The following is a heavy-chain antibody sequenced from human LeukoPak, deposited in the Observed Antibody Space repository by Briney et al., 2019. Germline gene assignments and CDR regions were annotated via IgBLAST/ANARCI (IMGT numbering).Heavy chain of an antibody. D-gene: IGHD6-6*01. Sequence: GRSLRLSCAASGFTFSTFAMNWVRQAPGKGLEWVAVISYDGSKEYYADSVKGTFTIYRANSKNSLYLQMPSPRAEATTEYSSESGSSNEPGVLFDHWGQGTVVPVSS. CDR1: GFTFSTFA. CDR2: ISYDGSKE. J-gene: IGHJ4*02. CDR3: ESGSSNEPGVLFDH. V-gene: IGHV3-30*04.